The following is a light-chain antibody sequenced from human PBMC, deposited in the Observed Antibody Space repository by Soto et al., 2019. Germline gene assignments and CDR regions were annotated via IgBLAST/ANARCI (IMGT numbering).Light chain of an antibody. CDR3: QQSDGLPLT. Sequence: DIQLTQSPSSLSASVGDRVTITCQASQDIANYLNWYQQEPGKAPKLLIHDVSTLQPGVPSRFSGSVSGTQFTFIINSLQPEDAAIYYCQQSDGLPLTFGGGTRVEIK. CDR1: QDIANY. J-gene: IGKJ4*01. CDR2: DVS. V-gene: IGKV1-33*01.